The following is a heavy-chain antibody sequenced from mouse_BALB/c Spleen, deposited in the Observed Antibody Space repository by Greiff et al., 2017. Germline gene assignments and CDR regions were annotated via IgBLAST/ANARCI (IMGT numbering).Heavy chain of an antibody. CDR1: GYTFTSYW. J-gene: IGHJ3*01. V-gene: IGHV1-7*01. CDR2: INPSTGYT. CDR3: ARVYYGMGKFDY. D-gene: IGHD1-1*01. Sequence: QVQLKESGAELAKPGASVKMSCKASGYTFTSYWMHWVKQRPGQGLEWIGYINPSTGYTEYNQKFKDKATLTADKSSSTAYMQLSSLTSEDSAVYYCARVYYGMGKFDYWGQGTLVTVSA.